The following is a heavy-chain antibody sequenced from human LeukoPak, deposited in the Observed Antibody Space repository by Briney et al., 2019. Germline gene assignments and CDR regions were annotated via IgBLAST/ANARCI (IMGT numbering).Heavy chain of an antibody. V-gene: IGHV3-53*01. J-gene: IGHJ6*02. D-gene: IGHD3-16*01. Sequence: GGSLRLSCAASGFTVSSNYMSWVRQAPGKGLEWVSVIYSGGSTYYADSVKGRFTISRDNSKNTLYLQMNSLRVEDTAVYYCARAPYAVDYYYGMDVWGQGTTVTVSS. CDR3: ARAPYAVDYYYGMDV. CDR2: IYSGGST. CDR1: GFTVSSNY.